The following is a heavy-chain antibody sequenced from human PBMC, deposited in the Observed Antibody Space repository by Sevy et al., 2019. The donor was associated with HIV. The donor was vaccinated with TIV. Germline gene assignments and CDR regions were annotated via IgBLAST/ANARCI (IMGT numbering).Heavy chain of an antibody. Sequence: GSLRLSCAASWFTFSTYSMTWVRQAPRKGLEWVSAISDTGTSTYYTDSVEGRFTISRDNSKSTLFLHMNSLRAEDTALYYCAKFAGDFPHFDFWGLGTLVTVSS. CDR1: WFTFSTYS. CDR3: AKFAGDFPHFDF. V-gene: IGHV3-23*01. D-gene: IGHD7-27*01. J-gene: IGHJ4*02. CDR2: ISDTGTST.